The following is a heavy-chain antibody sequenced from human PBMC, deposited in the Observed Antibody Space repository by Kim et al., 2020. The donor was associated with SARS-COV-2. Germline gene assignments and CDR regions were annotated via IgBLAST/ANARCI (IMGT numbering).Heavy chain of an antibody. V-gene: IGHV4-39*01. CDR1: GGSISSSSYY. D-gene: IGHD6-13*01. J-gene: IGHJ5*02. Sequence: SETLSLTCTVSGGSISSSSYYWGWIRQPPGKGLEWIGSIYYSGSTYYNPSLKSRVTISVDTSKNQFSLKLSSVTAADTAVYYCARQGGSPLTWYSSSPIDPNWFDPWGQGTLVTVSS. CDR3: ARQGGSPLTWYSSSPIDPNWFDP. CDR2: IYYSGST.